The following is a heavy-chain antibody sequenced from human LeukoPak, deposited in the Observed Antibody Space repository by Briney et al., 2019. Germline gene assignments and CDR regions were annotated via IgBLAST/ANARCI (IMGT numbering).Heavy chain of an antibody. J-gene: IGHJ4*02. V-gene: IGHV3-21*01. Sequence: GGSLRLSCAASGFTFSSYSMNWVRQAPGKGVEWVSSISSSSSYIYYADSVKGRFTISRDNAKNSLYLQMNSLRAEDTAVYYCARVVTVGSGDFDYWGQGTLVTVSS. CDR1: GFTFSSYS. CDR2: ISSSSSYI. D-gene: IGHD1-26*01. CDR3: ARVVTVGSGDFDY.